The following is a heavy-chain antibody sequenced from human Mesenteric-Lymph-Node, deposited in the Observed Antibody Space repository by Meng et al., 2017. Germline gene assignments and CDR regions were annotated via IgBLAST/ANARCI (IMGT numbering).Heavy chain of an antibody. CDR3: GRGRGNVY. V-gene: IGHV4-34*01. D-gene: IGHD1-1*01. J-gene: IGHJ4*02. Sequence: QVQLQQWGAGLLKPSETLSLTGAVYGVSFSGNYWSWIRQSPGKGLEWIGEINHSGSTNYNPSLKSRVSISVDTSKNQFSLKLSSVTAADTAVYYCGRGRGNVYWGQGTLVTVSS. CDR2: INHSGST. CDR1: GVSFSGNY.